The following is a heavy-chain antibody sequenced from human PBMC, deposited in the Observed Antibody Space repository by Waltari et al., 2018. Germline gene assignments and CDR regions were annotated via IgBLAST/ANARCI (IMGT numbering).Heavy chain of an antibody. V-gene: IGHV1-69-2*01. J-gene: IGHJ4*02. CDR1: GFTFTDSY. CDR2: VDPEDGET. D-gene: IGHD6-6*01. Sequence: DVQLVQSGAEVTKPGATVKISCKISGFTFTDSYIHWVQQAPGKGLKWVGLVDPEDGETVYAGNVQGRVTITADNLTDTAFMEVDTLRSEDTAVYYCATGREQLAHFDHWGQGTLVTVSS. CDR3: ATGREQLAHFDH.